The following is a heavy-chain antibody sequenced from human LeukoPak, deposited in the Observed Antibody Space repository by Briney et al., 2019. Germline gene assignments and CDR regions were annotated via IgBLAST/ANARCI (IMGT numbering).Heavy chain of an antibody. CDR1: GGTFSSYA. J-gene: IGHJ6*04. V-gene: IGHV1-18*01. CDR3: ARIYGDYSSYYYYGMDV. Sequence: ASVKVSCKASGGTFSSYAISWVRQAPGQGLEWMGWISAYNGNTNYAQKLQGRVTMTTDTSTSTAYMELRSLRSDDTAVYYCARIYGDYSSYYYYGMDVWGKGTTVTVSS. D-gene: IGHD4-17*01. CDR2: ISAYNGNT.